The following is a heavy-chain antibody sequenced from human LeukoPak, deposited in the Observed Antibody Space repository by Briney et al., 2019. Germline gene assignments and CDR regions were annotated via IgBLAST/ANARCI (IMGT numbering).Heavy chain of an antibody. Sequence: GGSLRLSCAASGFTVSSNYMSWVRQAPGKGLEWVSVIYSGGSTYYADSVKGRFTISRDNSKNTLNLQMNSLKAEDTAVYYCARSLVAAARFDYWGQGTLVTVSS. J-gene: IGHJ4*02. CDR3: ARSLVAAARFDY. V-gene: IGHV3-53*01. CDR2: IYSGGST. CDR1: GFTVSSNY. D-gene: IGHD2-2*01.